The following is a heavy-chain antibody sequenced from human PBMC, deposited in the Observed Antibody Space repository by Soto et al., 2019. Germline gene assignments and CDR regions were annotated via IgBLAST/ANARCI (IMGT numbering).Heavy chain of an antibody. J-gene: IGHJ4*02. Sequence: KPSETLSLTCAFSCGSISSGGYAWAWIRQPPGKGLEWVGYIYQSGSTYYNPSLKSRVTIAADRSKNQFSLNLASVTAADTAVYYCAKSYSGGDAYFDYWGQGTVVTVSS. CDR2: IYQSGST. CDR1: CGSISSGGYA. CDR3: AKSYSGGDAYFDY. V-gene: IGHV4-30-2*01. D-gene: IGHD2-21*02.